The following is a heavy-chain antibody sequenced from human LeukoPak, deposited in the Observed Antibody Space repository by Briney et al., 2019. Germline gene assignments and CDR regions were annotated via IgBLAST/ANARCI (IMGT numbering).Heavy chain of an antibody. J-gene: IGHJ4*02. Sequence: TGGSLRLSCAASGVTFSSYAMSWVRQAPGKGLEWVSAISGSGGSTYYADSVKGRFTISRDNSKNTLYLHMNSLRAEDTAVYYCAKDMGSRYRSYYYFDYWGQGTLVTVSS. D-gene: IGHD6-13*01. CDR3: AKDMGSRYRSYYYFDY. CDR1: GVTFSSYA. CDR2: ISGSGGST. V-gene: IGHV3-23*01.